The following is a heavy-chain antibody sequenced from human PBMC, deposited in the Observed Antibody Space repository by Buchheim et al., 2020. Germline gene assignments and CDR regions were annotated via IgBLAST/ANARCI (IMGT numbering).Heavy chain of an antibody. Sequence: EVQLVQSGAEVKKPGESLRISCKGSGYSFTSYWISWVRQMPGKGLEWMGRIDPSDSYTNYSPSFQGHVTFSADKSISTAYLQWSSLKASDTAMYYCARLRAGSIFGVVIGERSLDYWGQGTL. J-gene: IGHJ4*02. CDR1: GYSFTSYW. V-gene: IGHV5-10-1*03. CDR3: ARLRAGSIFGVVIGERSLDY. CDR2: IDPSDSYT. D-gene: IGHD3-3*01.